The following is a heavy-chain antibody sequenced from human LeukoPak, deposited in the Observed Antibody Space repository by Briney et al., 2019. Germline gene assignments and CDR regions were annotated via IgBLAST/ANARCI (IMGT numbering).Heavy chain of an antibody. CDR1: GYTFTSYD. CDR2: MNPNSGNT. D-gene: IGHD3-10*01. J-gene: IGHJ6*02. Sequence: ASEKVSCKASGYTFTSYDINWVRQATGQGLEWMGWMNPNSGNTGYAQKFQGRVTMTRNTSISTAYMELSSLRSEDTAVYYCARSITMVRGVRYYYYGMDVWGQGTTVTVSS. V-gene: IGHV1-8*01. CDR3: ARSITMVRGVRYYYYGMDV.